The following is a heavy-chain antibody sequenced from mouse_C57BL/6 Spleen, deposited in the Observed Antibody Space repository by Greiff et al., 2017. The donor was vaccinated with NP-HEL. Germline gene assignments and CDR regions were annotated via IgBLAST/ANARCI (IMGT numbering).Heavy chain of an antibody. V-gene: IGHV1-22*01. Sequence: VQLQQSGPELVKPGASVKMSCKASGYTFTDYNMHWVKQSHGKSLEWIGYINPNNGGTSYNQQFKGKATLTVNKSSSTAYMELRSLTSEESAVYYCARCHYYGSSYLNYYSMDYWGQGTSVTVSS. CDR3: ARCHYYGSSYLNYYSMDY. J-gene: IGHJ4*01. CDR1: GYTFTDYN. D-gene: IGHD1-1*01. CDR2: INPNNGGT.